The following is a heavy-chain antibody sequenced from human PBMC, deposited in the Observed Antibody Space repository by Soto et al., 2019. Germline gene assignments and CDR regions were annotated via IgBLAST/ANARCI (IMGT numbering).Heavy chain of an antibody. V-gene: IGHV3-33*01. J-gene: IGHJ6*02. CDR1: GFTFSSYG. Sequence: GGSLRLSCAASGFTFSSYGMHWVRQAPGKGLEWVAVIWYDGSNKYYADSVKGRFTISRDNSKNTLYLQMNSLRAEDTAVYYCARSEQDYIVGYYYGMDVWGQGTTVTVSS. D-gene: IGHD4-4*01. CDR3: ARSEQDYIVGYYYGMDV. CDR2: IWYDGSNK.